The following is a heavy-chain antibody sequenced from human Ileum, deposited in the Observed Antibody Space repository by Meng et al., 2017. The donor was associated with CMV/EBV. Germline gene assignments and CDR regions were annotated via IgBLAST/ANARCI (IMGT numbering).Heavy chain of an antibody. D-gene: IGHD1-14*01. V-gene: IGHV3-30*04. CDR1: GFTFRNFV. J-gene: IGHJ4*02. Sequence: CVASGFTFRNFVMHWVRQTPGKGLELVTSQSSDESKKNYADSVVGRFTISRDNSKNTLYLQMDSLRPDDTAMYYCAKPDQTYAQLLDSWGRGTLVTVSS. CDR3: AKPDQTYAQLLDS. CDR2: QSSDESKK.